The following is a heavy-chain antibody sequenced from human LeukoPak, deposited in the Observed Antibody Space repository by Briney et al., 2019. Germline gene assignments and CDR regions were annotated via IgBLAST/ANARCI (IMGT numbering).Heavy chain of an antibody. CDR2: IYPGDSDT. D-gene: IGHD5-12*01. V-gene: IGHV5-51*01. CDR3: ARHGASGYAGDY. CDR1: GYSFTTYW. J-gene: IGHJ4*02. Sequence: KLGESLKISCKGFGYSFTTYWIGWVRQMPGKGLEWMGLIYPGDSDTRYSPSFQGQVTISADKSISTAYLQWSSLKASDTAIYYCARHGASGYAGDYWGQGTLVTLSS.